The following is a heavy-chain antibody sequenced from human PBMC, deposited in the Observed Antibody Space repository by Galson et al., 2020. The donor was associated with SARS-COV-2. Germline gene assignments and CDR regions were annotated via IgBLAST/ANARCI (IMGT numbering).Heavy chain of an antibody. CDR2: ITEDGSEK. V-gene: IGHV3-7*01. J-gene: IGHJ6*03. D-gene: IGHD1-1*01. CDR1: GFTFSSHW. CDR3: ARDVAVQLQRHFYYYYMDV. Sequence: GESLKISCAASGFTFSSHWMTWVRQAPGKGLEWVADITEDGSEKYYVDSVKGRFTISRDNAKNSLYLQMHSLRGEDTAVYYCARDVAVQLQRHFYYYYMDVWGKGTTVTISS.